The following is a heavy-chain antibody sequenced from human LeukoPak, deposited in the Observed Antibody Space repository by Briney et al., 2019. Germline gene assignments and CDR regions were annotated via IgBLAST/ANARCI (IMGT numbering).Heavy chain of an antibody. CDR2: INPSGGST. V-gene: IGHV1-46*01. CDR1: ESTFTSYY. CDR3: TREGGSYSYYYYYDYMDV. Sequence: ASVKVSCKAAESTFTSYYMHWVRQSPRHGLEWMGIINPSGGSTSCAQKFPGRVTMPRATSTSTVYMELSSLTSEDTTVYYYTREGGSYSYYYYYDYMDVWGKRTTVT. J-gene: IGHJ6*03. D-gene: IGHD1-26*01.